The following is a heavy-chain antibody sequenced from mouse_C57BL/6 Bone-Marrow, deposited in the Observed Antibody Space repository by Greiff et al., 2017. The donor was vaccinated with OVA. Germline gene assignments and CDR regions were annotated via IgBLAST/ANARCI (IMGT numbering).Heavy chain of an antibody. J-gene: IGHJ2*01. CDR3: ARAPVAEDY. D-gene: IGHD1-1*01. Sequence: EVKLMESGPGLVKPSQSLSLTCSVTGYSITSGYYWNWIRQFPGNKLEWMGYISYDGSNNYNPSLKNRISITRDTSKNQFFLKLNSVTTEDTATYYCARAPVAEDYWGQGTTLTVSS. CDR1: GYSITSGYY. CDR2: ISYDGSN. V-gene: IGHV3-6*01.